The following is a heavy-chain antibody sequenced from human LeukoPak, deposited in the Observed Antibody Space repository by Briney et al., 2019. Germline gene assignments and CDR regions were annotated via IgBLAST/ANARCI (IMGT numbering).Heavy chain of an antibody. CDR3: ARKGSRRPSPEGV. V-gene: IGHV3-23*01. J-gene: IGHJ4*02. D-gene: IGHD1-14*01. CDR2: ISGGSGST. CDR1: GFTFSSYA. Sequence: PGGSLRLSCAASGFTFSSYAMSWVRQAPGKGLAWVSTISGGSGSTYCADSVKGRFTISRDNSKNTLYLQMNSLRDEDTAVYYCARKGSRRPSPEGVWGQGTLVTVSS.